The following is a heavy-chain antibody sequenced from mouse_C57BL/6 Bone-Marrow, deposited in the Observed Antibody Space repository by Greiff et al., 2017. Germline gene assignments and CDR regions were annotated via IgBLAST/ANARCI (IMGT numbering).Heavy chain of an antibody. D-gene: IGHD3-2*02. CDR2: ISDGGSYT. CDR1: GFTFSSYA. CDR3: ARERGQLRLNYVDY. V-gene: IGHV5-4*01. Sequence: EVKVVESGGGLVKPGASLKLSCAASGFTFSSYAMSWVRQTPEKRLEWVATISDGGSYTYYPDNVKGRFTISRDNAKNNLYLQMSHLKSEDTAMYYCARERGQLRLNYVDYWGQGTTLTVSS. J-gene: IGHJ2*01.